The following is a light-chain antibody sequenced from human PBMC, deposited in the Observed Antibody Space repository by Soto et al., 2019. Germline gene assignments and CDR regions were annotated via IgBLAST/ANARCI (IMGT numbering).Light chain of an antibody. V-gene: IGKV3-15*01. CDR2: GAS. J-gene: IGKJ1*01. CDR1: QRISSN. Sequence: EVVMTQSPATLSVSPGERATLSCRASQRISSNLAWYQQRPGQAPRLLIYGASTRAPGIPARFSGSGSETEFTLTISSLQSEDFAVYYCHHYNNWPPWTFGQGTKVEIK. CDR3: HHYNNWPPWT.